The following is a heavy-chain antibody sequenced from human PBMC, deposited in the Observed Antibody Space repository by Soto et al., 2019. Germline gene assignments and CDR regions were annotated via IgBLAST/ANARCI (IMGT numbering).Heavy chain of an antibody. CDR1: GGSISSYY. CDR2: IYYSGST. Sequence: PSETLSLTCTVSGGSISSYYWSWIRQPPGKGLEWIGYIYYSGSTNYNPSLKSRVTISVDTSKNQFSLKLSSVTAADTAVYYCARGRRGYYDSSGYGAHFDYWGQGTLVTVSS. J-gene: IGHJ4*02. D-gene: IGHD3-22*01. CDR3: ARGRRGYYDSSGYGAHFDY. V-gene: IGHV4-59*01.